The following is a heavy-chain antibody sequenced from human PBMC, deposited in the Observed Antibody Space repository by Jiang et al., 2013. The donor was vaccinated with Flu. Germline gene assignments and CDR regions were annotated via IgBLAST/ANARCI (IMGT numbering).Heavy chain of an antibody. CDR2: IYPGDSDT. V-gene: IGHV5-51*01. D-gene: IGHD3-9*01. Sequence: ESLKISCQSSGYTFARTWIGWVRQVPGKGLEWMGIIYPGDSDTKYSPSFKGQVTISADKSINTAYLQWSSLKASDTAMYYCARLMNGYSSAFDIWGQGTMVTVSS. J-gene: IGHJ3*02. CDR1: GYTFARTW. CDR3: ARLMNGYSSAFDI.